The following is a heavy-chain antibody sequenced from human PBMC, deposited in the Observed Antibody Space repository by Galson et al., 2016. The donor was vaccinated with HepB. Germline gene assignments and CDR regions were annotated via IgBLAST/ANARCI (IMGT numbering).Heavy chain of an antibody. CDR2: ISGSGDST. D-gene: IGHD3-9*01. CDR1: GFAFSSYA. J-gene: IGHJ4*02. Sequence: SLRLSCAASGFAFSSYAMSWVRQSPGKGLEWVSTISGSGDSTYYADSVKGRVTISRDNSKNTLYLEMNSLRAEGTALYYCAKEQLASYYDVFTGSSAPDYWGPGTLVTVSS. V-gene: IGHV3-23*01. CDR3: AKEQLASYYDVFTGSSAPDY.